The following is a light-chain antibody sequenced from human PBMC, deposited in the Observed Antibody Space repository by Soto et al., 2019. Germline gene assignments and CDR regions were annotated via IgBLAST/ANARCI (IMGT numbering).Light chain of an antibody. V-gene: IGLV2-14*01. CDR1: YSDVGGYNY. CDR3: TSYTSTSFYVV. Sequence: QSALTQPASVSGSPGQSITISCTGTYSDVGGYNYVSWYQQHPGKAPKLMIYEVTNRPSGVSNRFSGSKSGNTASLTISGLQAEDEADYYCTSYTSTSFYVVLGGGTKLTVL. CDR2: EVT. J-gene: IGLJ2*01.